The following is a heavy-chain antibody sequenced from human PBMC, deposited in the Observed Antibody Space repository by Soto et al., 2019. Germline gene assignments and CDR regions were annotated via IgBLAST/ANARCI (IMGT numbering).Heavy chain of an antibody. D-gene: IGHD2-2*01. CDR2: ISSSSSYI. CDR1: GFTFSSYS. Sequence: GGSLRLSCAASGFTFSSYSMNWVRQAPGKGLEWVSSISSSSSYIYYADSVKGRFTISRDNAKNSLYLQMNSLRAEDTAVYYCARENQDILVVPADQYYYYYYGMDVWGQGTTVTVSS. V-gene: IGHV3-21*01. CDR3: ARENQDILVVPADQYYYYYYGMDV. J-gene: IGHJ6*02.